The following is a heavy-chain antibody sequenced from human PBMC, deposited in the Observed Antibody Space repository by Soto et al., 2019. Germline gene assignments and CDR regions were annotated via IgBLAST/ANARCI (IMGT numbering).Heavy chain of an antibody. CDR2: IIPIFGTA. V-gene: IGHV1-69*12. CDR3: ARGNSGYDSGGYLHYYGMDV. J-gene: IGHJ6*02. Sequence: QVQLVQSGAEVKKPGSSVKVSCKASGGTFSSYAISWVRQAPGQGLEWMGGIIPIFGTANYAQKFQGRVTITADESTSTAYMELSSLRSEDTAVYYCARGNSGYDSGGYLHYYGMDVWGQGTMVTVSS. CDR1: GGTFSSYA. D-gene: IGHD5-12*01.